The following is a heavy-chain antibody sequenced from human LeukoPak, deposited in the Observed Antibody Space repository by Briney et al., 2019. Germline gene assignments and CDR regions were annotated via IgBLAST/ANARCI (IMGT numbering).Heavy chain of an antibody. J-gene: IGHJ4*02. Sequence: GGSLRLSCAASGFTFSDYAMHWVRQAPGKGLEWVAVISYDGSNKNYADSVKGRFTISRDNSKNTLYLQMSSLRAEDTAVYYCATDSGYDHHGLFDYWGQGTLVTVSS. CDR1: GFTFSDYA. CDR2: ISYDGSNK. D-gene: IGHD5-12*01. V-gene: IGHV3-30*04. CDR3: ATDSGYDHHGLFDY.